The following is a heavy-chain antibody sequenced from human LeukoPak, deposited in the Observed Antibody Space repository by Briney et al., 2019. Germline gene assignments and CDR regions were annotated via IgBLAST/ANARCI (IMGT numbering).Heavy chain of an antibody. Sequence: SETLSLTCAVPGYSISSAYYWGWIRPPPGKGLEWIGINYHSGSTYYNPSLKSRVTISVDTSKDQFSLKLSSVTAADTAVYYCARQDILTGYPRDAFDIWGQGTMVTVSS. CDR2: NYHSGST. CDR3: ARQDILTGYPRDAFDI. D-gene: IGHD3-9*01. V-gene: IGHV4-38-2*01. J-gene: IGHJ3*02. CDR1: GYSISSAYY.